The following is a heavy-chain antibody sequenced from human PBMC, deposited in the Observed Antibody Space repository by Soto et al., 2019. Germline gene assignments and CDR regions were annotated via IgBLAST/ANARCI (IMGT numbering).Heavy chain of an antibody. CDR1: GYTFSNFG. Sequence: QVQLVQSGTEVKKPGASVKVSCKASGYTFSNFGLSWVRQAPGQGLEWMGWISPSNGQTIYAQNFHGRVTMTTDTSTATAHMELRSLISDDTAVYYCARDPVDLFGYMDVWGHGTTVTVS. D-gene: IGHD6-25*01. CDR3: ARDPVDLFGYMDV. V-gene: IGHV1-18*01. J-gene: IGHJ6*02. CDR2: ISPSNGQT.